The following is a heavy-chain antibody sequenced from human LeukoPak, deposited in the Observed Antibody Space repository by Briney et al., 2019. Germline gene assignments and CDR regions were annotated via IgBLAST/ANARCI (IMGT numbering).Heavy chain of an antibody. V-gene: IGHV3-53*01. CDR2: IYSGGST. CDR1: GFTVSSNY. CDR3: ASQHSSSWYGSLDY. Sequence: GGSLRLSCAASGFTVSSNYMSWVRQAPGKGLEWVSVIYSGGSTYYADSVKGRFTISRDNSKNTLYLQMNSLRAEDTAVYYCASQHSSSWYGSLDYWGQGTLVTVSS. D-gene: IGHD6-13*01. J-gene: IGHJ4*02.